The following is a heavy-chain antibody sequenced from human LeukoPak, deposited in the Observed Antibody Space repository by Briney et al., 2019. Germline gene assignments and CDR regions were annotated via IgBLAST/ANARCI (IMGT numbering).Heavy chain of an antibody. D-gene: IGHD1-1*01. CDR1: GFTFSSFW. V-gene: IGHV3-74*01. CDR2: ISSDGSYT. CDR3: TRPPVAGTNNWFDP. Sequence: PGGSLRLSCEASGFTFSSFWMHWVRQAPGKGLVWVSRISSDGSYTDYADSVKGRFTVSRDNAKNTLYLQMNSLRAEDTAVYYCTRPPVAGTNNWFDPWGQGTLVTVSS. J-gene: IGHJ5*02.